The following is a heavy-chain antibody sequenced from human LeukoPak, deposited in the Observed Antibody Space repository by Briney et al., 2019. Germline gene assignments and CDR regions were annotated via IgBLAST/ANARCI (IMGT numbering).Heavy chain of an antibody. D-gene: IGHD1-7*01. CDR2: IKQDGSEK. J-gene: IGHJ4*02. CDR1: GFTFRRYW. V-gene: IGHV3-7*01. CDR3: VKDSNWNYILALFDY. Sequence: GGSLRLSCAASGFTFRRYWMSWARQASGKGLEWVANIKQDGSEKYYVDSVKGRFTISRDNAKNSLYLQMNSLRAEDTAVYYCVKDSNWNYILALFDYWGQGTLVTVSS.